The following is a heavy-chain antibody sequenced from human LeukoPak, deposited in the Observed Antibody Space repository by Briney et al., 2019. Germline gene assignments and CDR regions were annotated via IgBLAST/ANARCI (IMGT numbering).Heavy chain of an antibody. J-gene: IGHJ6*04. D-gene: IGHD2-2*01. V-gene: IGHV3-48*01. CDR3: ARDLTVPSSMDV. CDR2: ISSSSSII. Sequence: PGGSLSLSCAASGFTFSSYNINWVRQAPGKGLEWVSYISSSSSIIYYADSVTGRFTISRDNAKNSLYLQMNSLRAEDTAVYYCARDLTVPSSMDVWGKGTPVTVSS. CDR1: GFTFSSYN.